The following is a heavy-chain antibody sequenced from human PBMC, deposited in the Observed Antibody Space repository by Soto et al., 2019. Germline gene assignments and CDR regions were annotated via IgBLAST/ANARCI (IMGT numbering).Heavy chain of an antibody. V-gene: IGHV4-34*01. J-gene: IGHJ5*02. D-gene: IGHD3-3*01. Sequence: PAETLSLTCAAHGGPFSGYYWSWMRQPPGKGVEWIGEINHSGSTNSNPSLKSRATISGHTSKNQFSLKLSYVTAADTDVYYCAGGALMITIFGGSRGWFDPWGQGALVTVSS. CDR2: INHSGST. CDR3: AGGALMITIFGGSRGWFDP. CDR1: GGPFSGYY.